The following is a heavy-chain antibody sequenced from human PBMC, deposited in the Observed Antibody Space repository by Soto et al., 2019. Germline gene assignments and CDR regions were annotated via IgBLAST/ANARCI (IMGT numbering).Heavy chain of an antibody. CDR1: GFTFSTYA. D-gene: IGHD2-2*01. CDR3: AKGGDGYCSTTSCLFHFDY. Sequence: EVQLLESGGGLVQTGGSLRLSCAASGFTFSTYAMSWVRQAPGKGLEWVSTISGSADATFYADSVKGRFAIFRDNSRTMFYLQMNSLRAEYTAVYYCAKGGDGYCSTTSCLFHFDYWGPGTLATVSS. CDR2: ISGSADAT. V-gene: IGHV3-23*01. J-gene: IGHJ4*02.